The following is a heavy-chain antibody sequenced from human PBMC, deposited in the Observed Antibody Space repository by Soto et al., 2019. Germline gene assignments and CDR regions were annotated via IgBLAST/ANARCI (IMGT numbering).Heavy chain of an antibody. Sequence: QAQLVQSGAEVKKPGASVRVSCKTSGYPFTDYFIHWVRQAPGQGLEWMGIISLYHHSTSYAQKFQGCLTVTADTSTTTVYMDLSSLTSEDSAVYWCARELYSCGGDCPYYMDYWGQGTLVTVSS. D-gene: IGHD2-21*02. CDR2: ISLYHHST. CDR1: GYPFTDYF. CDR3: ARELYSCGGDCPYYMDY. V-gene: IGHV1-46*01. J-gene: IGHJ4*02.